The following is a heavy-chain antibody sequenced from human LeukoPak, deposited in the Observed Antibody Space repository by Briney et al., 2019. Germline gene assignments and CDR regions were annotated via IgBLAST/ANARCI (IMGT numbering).Heavy chain of an antibody. CDR2: IVVGSGNT. D-gene: IGHD2-21*01. Sequence: SVKVSCKASGFTFTSSAVQCVRQARGQRLEWIGWIVVGSGNTNYAQKFQERVTITRDMSTSTAYMELSSLRSEDTAVHYCAAADRYCGGDCSPPFDYWGQGTLVTVSS. V-gene: IGHV1-58*01. CDR3: AAADRYCGGDCSPPFDY. J-gene: IGHJ4*02. CDR1: GFTFTSSA.